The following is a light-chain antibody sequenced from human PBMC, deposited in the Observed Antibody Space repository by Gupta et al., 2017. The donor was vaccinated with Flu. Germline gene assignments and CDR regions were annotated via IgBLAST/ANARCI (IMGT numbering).Light chain of an antibody. CDR3: QQCQKLPLT. CDR1: QDITNC. V-gene: IGKV1-33*01. J-gene: IGKJ4*01. CDR2: DAS. Sequence: DIRMTQSPSSLSAFVGDRVTITCQASQDITNCLNWYQQKPGKAPKLLIYDASNLLTGVPSRFSGSGSGTDFTFTISSLQPEDVATYYCQQCQKLPLTCGGGTKVE.